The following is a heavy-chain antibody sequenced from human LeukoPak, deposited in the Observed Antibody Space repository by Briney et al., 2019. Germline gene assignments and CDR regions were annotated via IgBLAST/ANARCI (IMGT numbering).Heavy chain of an antibody. CDR2: ISRSGDAT. Sequence: GGSLRLSCAASAFPFINYAMNWVRQAPGKGLEWVSTISRSGDATYYADSVKGRFTISRDNSRNTVYLQMNSLRAEDTAVYYCAKDVRGGCSGGNCNDWGQGTLVTVSS. J-gene: IGHJ4*02. CDR1: AFPFINYA. CDR3: AKDVRGGCSGGNCND. V-gene: IGHV3-23*01. D-gene: IGHD2-15*01.